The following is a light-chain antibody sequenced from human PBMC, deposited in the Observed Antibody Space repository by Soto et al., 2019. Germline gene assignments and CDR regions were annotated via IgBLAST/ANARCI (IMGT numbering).Light chain of an antibody. J-gene: IGKJ1*01. CDR1: QSIGSW. Sequence: DIQMTQSPSTLSASVGDRVTITCRASQSIGSWLAWYQHKPGKAPKLLIYQASNLESGVPSRFSGTGSGTEFTLTISSLQPDDLATYYCQQYNNYWTFGPGTKVEIK. V-gene: IGKV1-5*03. CDR2: QAS. CDR3: QQYNNYWT.